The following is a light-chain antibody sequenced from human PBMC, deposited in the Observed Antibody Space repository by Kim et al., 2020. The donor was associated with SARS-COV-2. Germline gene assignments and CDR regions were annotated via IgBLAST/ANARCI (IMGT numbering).Light chain of an antibody. CDR2: GKN. Sequence: VALGQTVRITCKGDSLRSYYATWYQQKRGQAPILVIYGKNNRPSGIPDRFSGSSSGNTASLTITGTQAGDEADYYCNSRDSTDNVVFGGGTQLTVL. J-gene: IGLJ2*01. CDR1: SLRSYY. V-gene: IGLV3-19*01. CDR3: NSRDSTDNVV.